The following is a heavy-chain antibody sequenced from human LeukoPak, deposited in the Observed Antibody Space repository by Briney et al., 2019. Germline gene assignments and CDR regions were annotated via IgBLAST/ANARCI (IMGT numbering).Heavy chain of an antibody. CDR3: ARDPAYLPFFGSSPDAFDI. V-gene: IGHV4-39*07. D-gene: IGHD3-3*01. CDR1: GGSISSSSYY. Sequence: SETLSLTCTVSGGSISSSSYYWSWIRQPPGKGLEWIGEMNHSGSTNYNPSLKSRVTISVDTSKNQFSLQLNSVTPEDTAVYYCARDPAYLPFFGSSPDAFDIWGQGTMVTVSS. CDR2: MNHSGST. J-gene: IGHJ3*02.